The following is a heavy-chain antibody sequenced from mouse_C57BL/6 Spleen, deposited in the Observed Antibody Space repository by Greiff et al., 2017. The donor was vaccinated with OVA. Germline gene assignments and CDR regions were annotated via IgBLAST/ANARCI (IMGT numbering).Heavy chain of an antibody. V-gene: IGHV1-47*01. Sequence: VLLVESGAELVKPGASVKMSCKASGYTFTTYSIEWMKQNHGKSLEWIGSFHPNNDDTKYNAKFKGKATLTVEKSSRTVYLELSLLTSDDSAVYYGAEGYGDYFDVWGTGTTVTVSS. CDR1: GYTFTTYS. CDR3: AEGYGDYFDV. D-gene: IGHD2-13*01. J-gene: IGHJ1*03. CDR2: FHPNNDDT.